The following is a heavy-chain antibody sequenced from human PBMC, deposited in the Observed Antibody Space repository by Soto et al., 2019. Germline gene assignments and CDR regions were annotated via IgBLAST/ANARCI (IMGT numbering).Heavy chain of an antibody. CDR1: GYTFTSYG. Sequence: ASVKVSCKSSGYTFTSYGISWVRQAPGQGLEWMGWISAYNGNTNYAQKLEGRVTMTTDTSTSTAYMELRTLRADDTAVYYGGRKGAGYNWNYFEYWGQGTLVTVPS. J-gene: IGHJ4*02. V-gene: IGHV1-18*01. CDR3: GRKGAGYNWNYFEY. CDR2: ISAYNGNT. D-gene: IGHD1-20*01.